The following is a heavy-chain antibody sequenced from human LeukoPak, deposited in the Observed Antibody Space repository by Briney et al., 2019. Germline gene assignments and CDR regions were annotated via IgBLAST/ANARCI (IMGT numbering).Heavy chain of an antibody. J-gene: IGHJ4*02. CDR2: IYYTGST. CDR1: GGSISSTGYY. V-gene: IGHV4-39*07. Sequence: SETLSLTCTVYGGSISSTGYYWGWIRQPPGKGLEWLGNIYYTGSTYYNPSLKSRVTISVDTSKNQFSLKLSSVTAADTAVYYCAKGYCRGNSCYDDRGAFDYWGQGTLVTVSS. D-gene: IGHD2-2*01. CDR3: AKGYCRGNSCYDDRGAFDY.